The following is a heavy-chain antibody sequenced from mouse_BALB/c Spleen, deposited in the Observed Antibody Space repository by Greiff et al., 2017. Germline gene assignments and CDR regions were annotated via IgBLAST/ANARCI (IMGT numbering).Heavy chain of an antibody. CDR3: ASADYYGSSPYYAMDY. D-gene: IGHD1-1*01. CDR2: IWAGGST. J-gene: IGHJ4*01. CDR1: GFSLTSYG. V-gene: IGHV2-9*02. Sequence: QVQLQQSGPGLVAPSQSLSITCTVSGFSLTSYGVHWVRQPPGKGLEWLGVIWAGGSTNYNSALMSRLSISKDNSKSQVFLKMNSLQTDDTAMYYCASADYYGSSPYYAMDYWGQGTSVTVSS.